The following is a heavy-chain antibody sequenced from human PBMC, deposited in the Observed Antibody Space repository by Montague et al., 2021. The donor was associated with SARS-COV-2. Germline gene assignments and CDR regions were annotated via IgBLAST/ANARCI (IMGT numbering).Heavy chain of an antibody. Sequence: SLRLSCAASGFIFRNFDMHWVRQATGKGLEWVSAIGTAGDTFYPXPVKGRFTIFRENAKNSLYLQMNSLKVGDTAVYYCARRGLSWYFDAWGRGTLVTVSS. D-gene: IGHD2/OR15-2a*01. CDR3: ARRGLSWYFDA. J-gene: IGHJ2*01. CDR2: IGTAGDT. V-gene: IGHV3-13*01. CDR1: GFIFRNFD.